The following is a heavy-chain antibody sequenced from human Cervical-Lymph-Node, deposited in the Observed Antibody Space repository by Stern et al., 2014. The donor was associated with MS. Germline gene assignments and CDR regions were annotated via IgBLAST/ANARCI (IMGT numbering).Heavy chain of an antibody. CDR2: IYPGDSDV. D-gene: IGHD2-21*01. CDR1: GYRFINNW. J-gene: IGHJ4*02. V-gene: IGHV5-51*03. CDR3: ARWSVACDS. Sequence: GQLVQSGAEVRKPGDSLKISCKTSGYRFINNWIAWVRQVPGKGLEWIGIIYPGDSDVRYSPSFQGHVTISVDKSISPAYLQWSSLKASDTAVYYCARWSVACDSWGQGALITVSS.